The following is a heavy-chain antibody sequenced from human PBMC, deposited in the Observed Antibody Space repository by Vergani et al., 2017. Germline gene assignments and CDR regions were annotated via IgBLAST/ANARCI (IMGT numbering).Heavy chain of an antibody. CDR2: INPSGGST. D-gene: IGHD3-10*01. Sequence: QVQLVQSGAEVKKPGSSVKVSCKASGYTFTSYYMHWVRQAPGQGLEWMGIINPSGGSTSYAQKFQGRVTMTRDTSTSTVYMELSSLRSEDTAVYYCASDYGSGSLMDYWGQGTLVTVSS. CDR1: GYTFTSYY. V-gene: IGHV1-46*01. CDR3: ASDYGSGSLMDY. J-gene: IGHJ4*02.